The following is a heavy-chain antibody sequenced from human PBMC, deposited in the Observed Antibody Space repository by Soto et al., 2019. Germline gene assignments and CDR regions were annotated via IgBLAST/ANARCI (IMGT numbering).Heavy chain of an antibody. D-gene: IGHD2-2*01. J-gene: IGHJ5*02. CDR1: GGSISSGGYS. CDR3: ARGVVVVPAANTAVNWFDP. CDR2: IYHSGST. Sequence: SETLSLTCAVSGGSISSGGYSWSWIRQPPGKGLEWIGYIYHSGSTYYNPSLKSRVTISVDRSKNQFSLKLSSVTAADTAVYYCARGVVVVPAANTAVNWFDPWGQGTLVTAPQ. V-gene: IGHV4-30-2*01.